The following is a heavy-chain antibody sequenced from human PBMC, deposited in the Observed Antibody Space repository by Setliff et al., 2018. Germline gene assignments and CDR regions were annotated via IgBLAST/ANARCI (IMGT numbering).Heavy chain of an antibody. Sequence: AGGSLRLSCAASGFTFSSYAMHWVRQAPGKGLEWVAVISYDGSNKYYADSVKGRFTISRDNAKNSLYLQMDSLGVEGTAVYYCAKSRGSGAGSWDSWSQGTLVTVSS. V-gene: IGHV3-30-3*02. CDR1: GFTFSSYA. CDR2: ISYDGSNK. J-gene: IGHJ4*02. D-gene: IGHD3-10*01. CDR3: AKSRGSGAGSWDS.